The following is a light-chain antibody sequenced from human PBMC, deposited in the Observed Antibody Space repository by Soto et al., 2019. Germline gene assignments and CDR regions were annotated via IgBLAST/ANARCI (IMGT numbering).Light chain of an antibody. V-gene: IGLV2-14*01. CDR3: SSFTSTNTVL. CDR2: NVS. Sequence: QSALTQPASVSGSPGQSITISCTGTSSDVGGYNYVSWYQQHPGKAPKLMIYNVSNRPSGVSNRFSGSKSGNTASLTISGVQAEAEGHYYCSSFTSTNTVLFGGGTKLTVL. J-gene: IGLJ2*01. CDR1: SSDVGGYNY.